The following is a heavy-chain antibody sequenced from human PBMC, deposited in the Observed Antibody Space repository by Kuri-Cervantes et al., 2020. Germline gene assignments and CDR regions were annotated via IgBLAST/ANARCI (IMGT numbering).Heavy chain of an antibody. J-gene: IGHJ4*02. CDR1: GGSISSGSYY. Sequence: SETLSLTCTVSGGSISSGSYYWSWIRQPAGKGLEWIGYIYYSGSTNYNPSLKSRVTISVDTSKNQFSLKLSSVTAADTAVYYCARGTRWLQEDYFDYWGQGTLVTVSS. CDR3: ARGTRWLQEDYFDY. V-gene: IGHV4-61*10. D-gene: IGHD5-24*01. CDR2: IYYSGST.